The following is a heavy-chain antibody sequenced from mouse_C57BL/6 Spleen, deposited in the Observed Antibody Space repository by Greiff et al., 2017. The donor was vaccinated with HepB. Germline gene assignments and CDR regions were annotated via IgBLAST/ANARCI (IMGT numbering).Heavy chain of an antibody. Sequence: VMLVESGAELARPGASVKMSCKASGYTFTSYTMHWVKQRPGQGLEWIGYINPSSGYTKYNQKFKDKATLTADKSSSTAYMQLSSLTSEDSAVYYCERDYSNYEFAYWGQGTLVTVSA. D-gene: IGHD2-5*01. J-gene: IGHJ3*01. V-gene: IGHV1-4*01. CDR1: GYTFTSYT. CDR3: ERDYSNYEFAY. CDR2: INPSSGYT.